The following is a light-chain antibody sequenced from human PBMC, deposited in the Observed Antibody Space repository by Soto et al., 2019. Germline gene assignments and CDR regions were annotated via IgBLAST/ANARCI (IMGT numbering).Light chain of an antibody. CDR3: QETYGADT. CDR2: AAS. V-gene: IGKV1-39*01. Sequence: DIQMTQSPSSLSASVGDRVTITCRASQSINHCLNWYQQKPGKAPKVLISAASSLQSGVPSRFRGSGSGTDFTLTISNLQPDDFATYFCQETYGADTFGQGTKLDIK. CDR1: QSINHC. J-gene: IGKJ2*01.